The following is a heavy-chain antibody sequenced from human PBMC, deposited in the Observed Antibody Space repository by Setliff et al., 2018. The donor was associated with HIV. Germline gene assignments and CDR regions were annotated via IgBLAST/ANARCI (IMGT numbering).Heavy chain of an antibody. Sequence: SETLSLTCAVYGGSFSGYYWSWIRQPPGKGLEWIGEINHSGSPNYSPSLKSRVTISVDTSKNQFSLKLSSVTAADTAVYYCARDRSDYNLPGYFDHWGQGTPVTVSS. CDR2: INHSGSP. D-gene: IGHD3-10*01. J-gene: IGHJ4*02. CDR3: ARDRSDYNLPGYFDH. V-gene: IGHV4-34*01. CDR1: GGSFSGYY.